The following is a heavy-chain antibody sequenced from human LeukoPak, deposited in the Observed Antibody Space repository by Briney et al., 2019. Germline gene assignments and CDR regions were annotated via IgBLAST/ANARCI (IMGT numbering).Heavy chain of an antibody. CDR2: INSDGSWT. CDR1: GNYW. CDR3: VRRNLFDY. Sequence: GGSLRLSCAASGNYWMHWVRQARGKGLVWVSHINSDGSWTSYADSVKGRFTISKDNAKNTVYLQMNNLRVQDTAVYYCVRRNLFDYWGQGTLVTVSS. J-gene: IGHJ4*02. V-gene: IGHV3-74*01.